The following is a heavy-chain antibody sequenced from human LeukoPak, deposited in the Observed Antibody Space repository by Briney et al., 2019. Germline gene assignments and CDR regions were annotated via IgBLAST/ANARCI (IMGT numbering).Heavy chain of an antibody. V-gene: IGHV3-23*01. D-gene: IGHD3-10*01. CDR2: ISGSGGST. CDR3: AKDLLNYYGSGSYYNPTPFDY. J-gene: IGHJ4*02. CDR1: GFTFSSYA. Sequence: PGGSLRLSCAASGFTFSSYAMSWVRQAPGKGLEWVSAISGSGGSTYYAGSVKGRFTISRDNSKNTLYLQMNSLRAEDTAVYYYAKDLLNYYGSGSYYNPTPFDYWGQGTLVTVSS.